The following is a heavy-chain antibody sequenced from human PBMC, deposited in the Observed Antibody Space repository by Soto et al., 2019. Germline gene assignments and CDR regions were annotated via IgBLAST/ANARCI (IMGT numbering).Heavy chain of an antibody. CDR3: ARHYFDYYGSGSYSLFDP. J-gene: IGHJ5*02. CDR2: IYYSGST. Sequence: QVQLQESGPGLVKPSETLSLTCTVSGGSISSYYWSWIRQPPGKGLEWIGYIYYSGSTNYNPSLKSRVTISVDTSKNQFSLKLSSVTAADTAVYYCARHYFDYYGSGSYSLFDPWGQGTLVTVSS. D-gene: IGHD3-10*01. V-gene: IGHV4-59*08. CDR1: GGSISSYY.